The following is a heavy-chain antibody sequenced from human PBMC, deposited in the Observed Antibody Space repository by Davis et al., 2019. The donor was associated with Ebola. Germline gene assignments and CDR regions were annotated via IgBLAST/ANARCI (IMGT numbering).Heavy chain of an antibody. CDR2: IYHSGST. D-gene: IGHD3-22*01. CDR1: GDSINRYY. Sequence: SETLSLTCTVPGDSINRYYWNWIRQPPGKGLEWIGSIYHSGSTYYNPSLKSRFTISVDTSKNQFSLKLSSVTAADTAVYYCARDLNHYDSSGYYYVRLAPAHWGQGTLVTVSS. V-gene: IGHV4-38-2*02. J-gene: IGHJ4*02. CDR3: ARDLNHYDSSGYYYVRLAPAH.